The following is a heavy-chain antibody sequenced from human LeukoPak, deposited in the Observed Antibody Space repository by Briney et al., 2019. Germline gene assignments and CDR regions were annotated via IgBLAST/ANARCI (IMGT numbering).Heavy chain of an antibody. D-gene: IGHD2-15*01. CDR3: AKDGWYGNVDY. CDR1: GFTFSSYA. CDR2: ISGTGGTT. Sequence: GGSLRLSCAASGFTFSSYAMSWVRQAPGKGLEWVSTISGTGGTTYYADSVKGRFTISRDNSKNTLYLQMNGLRAEDTAVYYCAKDGWYGNVDYWGQGTLVTVSS. V-gene: IGHV3-23*01. J-gene: IGHJ4*02.